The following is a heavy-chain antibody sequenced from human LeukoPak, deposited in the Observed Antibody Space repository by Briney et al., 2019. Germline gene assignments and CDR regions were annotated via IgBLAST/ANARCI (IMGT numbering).Heavy chain of an antibody. J-gene: IGHJ4*02. CDR1: GFSFSSYS. D-gene: IGHD3-3*01. Sequence: GGSLRLSCAASGFSFSSYSMNWVRQAPGKGLEWVSSISSSSFYIYYADSVKGRFTISRDNSKNTLYLQLNSLRAEDTAVYFCAKDYDFWSGYSTPFAYWGQGTLVTVSS. V-gene: IGHV3-21*04. CDR2: ISSSSFYI. CDR3: AKDYDFWSGYSTPFAY.